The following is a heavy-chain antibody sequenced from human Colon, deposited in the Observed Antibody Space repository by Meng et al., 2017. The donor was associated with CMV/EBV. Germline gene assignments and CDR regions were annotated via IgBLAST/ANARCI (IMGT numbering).Heavy chain of an antibody. CDR3: ARGQDSAKVHH. D-gene: IGHD1-26*01. CDR2: VAHSANM. J-gene: IGHJ1*01. Sequence: QRQWQASGPGLVKPSETLSLTCALSGASISSFSYWNWIRQPPGKGLEWIASVAHSANMYYNTSLQSRVTMSFDTSKNQFSLRLYSVTAADTAVYYCARGQDSAKVHHWGQGSLVTVSS. V-gene: IGHV4-39*07. CDR1: GASISSFSY.